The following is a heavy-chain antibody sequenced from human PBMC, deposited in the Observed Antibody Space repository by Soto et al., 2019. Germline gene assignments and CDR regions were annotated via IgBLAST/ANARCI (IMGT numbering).Heavy chain of an antibody. CDR3: TTYDVATVIYYYYYMDV. J-gene: IGHJ6*03. Sequence: GGSLRLSCAASGFTFSNAWMSWVRQAPGKGLEWVGRIKSKTDGGTTDYAAPVKGRFTISRDDSKNTLYLQMNSLKTEDTAVYYCTTYDVATVIYYYYYMDVWGKGTTVTVSS. D-gene: IGHD1-1*01. CDR2: IKSKTDGGTT. CDR1: GFTFSNAW. V-gene: IGHV3-15*01.